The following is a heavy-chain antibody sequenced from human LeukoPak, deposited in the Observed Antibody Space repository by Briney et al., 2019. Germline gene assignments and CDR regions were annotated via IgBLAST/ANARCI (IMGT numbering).Heavy chain of an antibody. CDR1: GGSISSGSYY. Sequence: PSETLSLTCTVSGGSISSGSYYWSWIRQPAGKGLEWIGRIYTSGSTNYNPSLKSRVTISVDTSKNQFSLKLSSVTAADTAVYYCARRRVVVVAATVPSLKRYWYFDLWGRGTLVTVSS. J-gene: IGHJ2*01. D-gene: IGHD2-15*01. V-gene: IGHV4-61*02. CDR3: ARRRVVVVAATVPSLKRYWYFDL. CDR2: IYTSGST.